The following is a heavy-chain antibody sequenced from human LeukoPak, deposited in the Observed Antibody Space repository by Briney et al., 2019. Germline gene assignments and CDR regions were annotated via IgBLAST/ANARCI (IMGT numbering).Heavy chain of an antibody. D-gene: IGHD6-13*01. Sequence: GGSLRVSCAASGFTFSIYAMSWVRQAPGKGLEWVSSISDSGGSTYYADPVKGRFTISRDNSKNTLYLQMNSLRAEDTAVYYCAKPPPLVSSWFWYLDYWGQGTLVTVSS. CDR2: ISDSGGST. CDR1: GFTFSIYA. CDR3: AKPPPLVSSWFWYLDY. J-gene: IGHJ4*02. V-gene: IGHV3-23*01.